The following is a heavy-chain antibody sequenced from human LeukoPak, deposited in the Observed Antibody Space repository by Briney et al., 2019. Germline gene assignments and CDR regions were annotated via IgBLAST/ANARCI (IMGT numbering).Heavy chain of an antibody. Sequence: GGSLRLSCAASGFTFSSYWMSWVRQAPGKGLEWVANIKQDGSEKYYVDSVKGRFTISRDNAKDSLYLQMNSLRAEDTAVYYCARDYYYGSGSSLAWGQGTMVTVSS. CDR1: GFTFSSYW. CDR3: ARDYYYGSGSSLA. CDR2: IKQDGSEK. V-gene: IGHV3-7*01. D-gene: IGHD3-10*01. J-gene: IGHJ3*01.